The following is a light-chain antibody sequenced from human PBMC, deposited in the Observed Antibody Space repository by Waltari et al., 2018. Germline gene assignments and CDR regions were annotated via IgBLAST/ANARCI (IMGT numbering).Light chain of an antibody. CDR1: QSVSRT. J-gene: IGKJ1*01. CDR3: QHYVTLPVT. Sequence: EIVLTQSPGTLSLSPGERANLSCRTSQSVSRTLAWYQQKPGQAPRLLIYAASSRATGIPDRFSGSGSGTDFSLTISRLEPEDFAVYYCQHYVTLPVTFGPGTKVEIK. V-gene: IGKV3-20*01. CDR2: AAS.